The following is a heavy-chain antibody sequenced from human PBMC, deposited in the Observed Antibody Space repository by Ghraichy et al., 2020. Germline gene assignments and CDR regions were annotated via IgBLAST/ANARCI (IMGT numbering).Heavy chain of an antibody. CDR3: ASFVVPAAIPAKGALYYYYGMDV. CDR1: GFTFSSYS. Sequence: GGSLRLSCAASGFTFSSYSMNWVRQAPGKGLEWVSYISSSSSTIYYADSVKGRFTISRDNAKNSLYLQMNSLRDEDTAVYYCASFVVPAAIPAKGALYYYYGMDVWGPGTTVTVSS. D-gene: IGHD2-2*02. CDR2: ISSSSSTI. J-gene: IGHJ6*02. V-gene: IGHV3-48*02.